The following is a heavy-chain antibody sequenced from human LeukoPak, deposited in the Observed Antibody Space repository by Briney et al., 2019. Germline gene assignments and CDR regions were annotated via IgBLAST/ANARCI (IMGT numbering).Heavy chain of an antibody. D-gene: IGHD3-10*01. CDR2: ISAYNGNT. CDR3: GRDQSSGSGSYQAY. CDR1: GYTFANYG. Sequence: ASVKVSCKTSGYTFANYGISWLRQAPGQGLEWMGWISAYNGNTNYEQKLQARVTLTTDTSTSTAYMELRSLRSDDTAMYYCGRDQSSGSGSYQAYWGQGTLVTVSS. J-gene: IGHJ4*02. V-gene: IGHV1-18*01.